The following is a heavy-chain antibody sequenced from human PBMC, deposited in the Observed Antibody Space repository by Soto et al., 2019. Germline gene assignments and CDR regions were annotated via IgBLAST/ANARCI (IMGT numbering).Heavy chain of an antibody. CDR1: GFTFSSYG. V-gene: IGHV3-30*18. J-gene: IGHJ4*02. Sequence: SXRLSCAASGFTFSSYGMNWVRQAPGKGLEWVAVISYDENNKYYADSVKGRFTISRDNSKNTLYLQMNSLRAEDTAVYYCAKVLTGDLDYWGQGNLVTVSS. CDR3: AKVLTGDLDY. CDR2: ISYDENNK. D-gene: IGHD7-27*01.